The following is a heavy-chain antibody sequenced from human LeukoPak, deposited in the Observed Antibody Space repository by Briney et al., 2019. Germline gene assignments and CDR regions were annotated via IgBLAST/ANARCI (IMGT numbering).Heavy chain of an antibody. J-gene: IGHJ4*02. CDR1: GFTFSSYG. CDR2: ISYDGSNK. D-gene: IGHD3-16*02. CDR3: ARDGDDYVWGSYRYTTPIYYYDY. Sequence: PGGSLRLSCAASGFTFSSYGMHWVRQAPGKGLEWVAVISYDGSNKYYADSVKGRFTISRDNAKNSLYLQMNSLRAEDTAVYYCARDGDDYVWGSYRYTTPIYYYDYWGQGTLVTVSS. V-gene: IGHV3-30*03.